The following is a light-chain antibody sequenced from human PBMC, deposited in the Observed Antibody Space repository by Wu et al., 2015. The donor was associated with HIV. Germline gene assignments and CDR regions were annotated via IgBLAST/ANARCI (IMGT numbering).Light chain of an antibody. CDR2: KAS. Sequence: DIQLTQSPYTLSASAGDRVTITCRASQSIVSWLAWYQQKPGKAPKLLIYKASTLQTGVPSRFGGSGSGTEFTLTISSLQPDDFATYYCQQYNSYPTFGQGTKVGI. V-gene: IGKV1-5*03. CDR1: QSIVSW. J-gene: IGKJ1*01. CDR3: QQYNSYPT.